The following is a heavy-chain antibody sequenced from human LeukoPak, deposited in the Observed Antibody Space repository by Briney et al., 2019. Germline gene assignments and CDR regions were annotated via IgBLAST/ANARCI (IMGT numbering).Heavy chain of an antibody. V-gene: IGHV1-2*02. CDR3: AREWGRDIVVVIAIKTLVD. Sequence: ASVKVSCKASGYTFTGYYMHWVRQAPGQGLEWMGWINPNSGGTNYAQKFQGRVTMTRDTSISTAYTELSRLRSDDTAVYYCAREWGRDIVVVIAIKTLVDWGQGTLVTVSS. CDR2: INPNSGGT. CDR1: GYTFTGYY. J-gene: IGHJ4*02. D-gene: IGHD2-21*01.